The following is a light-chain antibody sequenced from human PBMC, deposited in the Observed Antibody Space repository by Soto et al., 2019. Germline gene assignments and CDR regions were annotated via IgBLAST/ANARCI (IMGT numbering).Light chain of an antibody. CDR3: LSKTSTISYV. CDR2: EVS. CDR1: TSDVGGYNY. J-gene: IGLJ1*01. Sequence: QSALTQPASVSGSPGPSIAISCTGTTSDVGGYNYVSWYQQHPGKVPKLLIHEVSNRPSGVSNRFSGSKSGNMASLTISGLQAEDDAGYYCLSKTSTISYVFGTGTKATV. V-gene: IGLV2-14*01.